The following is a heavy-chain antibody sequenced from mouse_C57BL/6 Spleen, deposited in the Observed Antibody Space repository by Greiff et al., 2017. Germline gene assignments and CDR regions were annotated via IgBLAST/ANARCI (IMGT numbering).Heavy chain of an antibody. CDR1: GYAFSSYW. CDR3: ARIYYDYDDYFDY. V-gene: IGHV1-80*01. CDR2: IYPGDGDT. Sequence: QVQLQQSGAELVKPGASVKISCKASGYAFSSYWMNWVKQRPGKGLEWIGQIYPGDGDTNYNGKFKGKATLTADKSSSTAYMQLSSLTSEDSAVYFCARIYYDYDDYFDYWGQGTTLTVSS. D-gene: IGHD2-4*01. J-gene: IGHJ2*01.